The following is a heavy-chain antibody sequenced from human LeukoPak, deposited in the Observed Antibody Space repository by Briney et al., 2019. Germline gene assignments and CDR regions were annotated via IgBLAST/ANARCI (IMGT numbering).Heavy chain of an antibody. CDR1: GFTFSSYW. V-gene: IGHV3-7*01. J-gene: IGHJ5*02. Sequence: PGGSLRLSCAASGFTFSSYWMSWVRQAPGKGLEWVANIKQDGSEKYYVDSVKGRFTISRDNAKNSLYLQMNSLRAEDTAVYYCARDKTTVPTGWFDPWGQGTLVTVSS. D-gene: IGHD4-17*01. CDR2: IKQDGSEK. CDR3: ARDKTTVPTGWFDP.